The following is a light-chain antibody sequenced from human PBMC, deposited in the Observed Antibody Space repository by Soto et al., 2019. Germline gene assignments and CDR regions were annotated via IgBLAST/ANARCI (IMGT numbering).Light chain of an antibody. Sequence: EIVLTQSPGTLSLSPGERATLSCRASQSVDSSYLAWYQQKPGQAPRLLIYGAASRATGISDRFSGSGSGTDFSLTISRLDPEYSAVYYCQQYGRPPQTFGQGTKVEI. CDR1: QSVDSSY. CDR2: GAA. J-gene: IGKJ1*01. V-gene: IGKV3-20*01. CDR3: QQYGRPPQT.